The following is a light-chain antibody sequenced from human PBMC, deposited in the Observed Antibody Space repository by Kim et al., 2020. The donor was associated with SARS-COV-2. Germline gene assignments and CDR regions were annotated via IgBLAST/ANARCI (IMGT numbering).Light chain of an antibody. CDR2: GNT. J-gene: IGLJ3*02. Sequence: QSVLTQPPSVSGAPGQRVAISCTGNSSNIGAGYDVFWYQQVPGTAPQLLIYGNTNSASVVPDRFSGSKSGSSASLAITGLQAVDEAEYYCQSHDRSLRISVFGGGTQLTVL. CDR3: QSHDRSLRISV. CDR1: SSNIGAGYD. V-gene: IGLV1-40*01.